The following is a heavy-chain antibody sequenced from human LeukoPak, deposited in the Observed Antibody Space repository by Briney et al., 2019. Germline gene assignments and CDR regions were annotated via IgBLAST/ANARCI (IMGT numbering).Heavy chain of an antibody. D-gene: IGHD3-22*01. V-gene: IGHV4-4*02. CDR2: IYHSGST. Sequence: SETLSLTCAVSGGSISSSNWWSWVRQPPGKGLEWIGEIYHSGSTNYNPSLKSRVTISVDKSKNRFSLKLSSVTAADTAVYYCARVTNPSGYYDSSGYYPWGQGTLVTVSS. J-gene: IGHJ5*02. CDR1: GGSISSSNW. CDR3: ARVTNPSGYYDSSGYYP.